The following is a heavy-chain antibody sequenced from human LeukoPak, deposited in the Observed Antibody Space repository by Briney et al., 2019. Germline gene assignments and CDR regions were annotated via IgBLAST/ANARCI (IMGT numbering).Heavy chain of an antibody. CDR2: FDPEDGET. J-gene: IGHJ4*02. V-gene: IGHV1-24*01. CDR3: ASVDIAAANFDH. D-gene: IGHD6-13*01. Sequence: GASVKVSCKVSGYTLTELSMHWVRQAPGKGLEWMGGFDPEDGETIYAQKFQGRVTMTEDTSTDTAYMELSSLRAEDTAVYYCASVDIAAANFDHWGQGTLVTVSS. CDR1: GYTLTELS.